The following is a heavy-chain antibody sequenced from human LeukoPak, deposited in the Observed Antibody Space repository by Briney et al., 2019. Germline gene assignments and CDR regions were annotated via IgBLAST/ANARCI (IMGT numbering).Heavy chain of an antibody. CDR2: IYYSGST. CDR3: ARGPTFYDYVWGSYRYYYGMDV. CDR1: GGSISSYY. V-gene: IGHV4-59*01. Sequence: SETLSLTCTVSGGSISSYYWSWIRQPPGKGLEWIGYIYYSGSTNYNPSLKSRVPISVDTSKNQFSLKLSSVTAADTAVYYCARGPTFYDYVWGSYRYYYGMDVWGQGTTVTVSS. D-gene: IGHD3-16*02. J-gene: IGHJ6*02.